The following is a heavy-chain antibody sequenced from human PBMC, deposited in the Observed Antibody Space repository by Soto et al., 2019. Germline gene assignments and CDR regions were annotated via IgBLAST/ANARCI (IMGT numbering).Heavy chain of an antibody. CDR3: AKAVRYAYDS. Sequence: PSETLSLTCTVSGGSISNYYWSWIRQPPGKGLEWIGYISYSGNTNYNPSLKSRVTIGLDTSKNQFSLRLTSVAAADTAVYYCAKAVRYAYDSWGQGTLVTVSS. J-gene: IGHJ4*02. V-gene: IGHV4-59*01. D-gene: IGHD3-16*01. CDR2: ISYSGNT. CDR1: GGSISNYY.